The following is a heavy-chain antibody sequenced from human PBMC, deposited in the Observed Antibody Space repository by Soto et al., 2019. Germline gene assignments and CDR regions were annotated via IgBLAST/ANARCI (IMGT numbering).Heavy chain of an antibody. J-gene: IGHJ6*02. D-gene: IGHD4-4*01. CDR2: IYYSGST. CDR3: ARYPTTVTTTLNYYGMDV. CDR1: GCSISSISYY. V-gene: IGHV4-39*01. Sequence: SETLSLTCTVSGCSISSISYYWGWIRQPPGKGLEWIGSIYYSGSTYYNPSLKSRVTISVDTSKNQFSLKLSSVTAADTAVYYCARYPTTVTTTLNYYGMDVWGQGTTVT.